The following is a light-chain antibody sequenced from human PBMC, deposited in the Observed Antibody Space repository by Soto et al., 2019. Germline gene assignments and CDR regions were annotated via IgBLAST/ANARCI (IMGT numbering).Light chain of an antibody. CDR3: GTWDSSLSIFV. V-gene: IGLV1-51*02. CDR2: END. Sequence: QSVLTQPPSVSAAPGQKVTMSWSGGSSNIGNYYVSWHQQLPGTAPKLLIYENDKRPSGIPDRFSGSKSGTSATLGITGLQTGDEADYYCGTWDSSLSIFVFGTGTKLTVL. CDR1: SSNIGNYY. J-gene: IGLJ1*01.